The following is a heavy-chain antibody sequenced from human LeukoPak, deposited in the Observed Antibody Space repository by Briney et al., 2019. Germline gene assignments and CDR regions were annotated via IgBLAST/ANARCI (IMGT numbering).Heavy chain of an antibody. Sequence: PGGSLRLSCAASGFTFATYAMSWVRQAPGKGLKWVSGITGSGRTTYYADSVKGRFTISRDNSKNTLYLQMNSLRAEDTAVYYCARDLGALDYWGQGTLVTVSS. CDR1: GFTFATYA. V-gene: IGHV3-23*01. D-gene: IGHD1-26*01. J-gene: IGHJ4*02. CDR2: ITGSGRTT. CDR3: ARDLGALDY.